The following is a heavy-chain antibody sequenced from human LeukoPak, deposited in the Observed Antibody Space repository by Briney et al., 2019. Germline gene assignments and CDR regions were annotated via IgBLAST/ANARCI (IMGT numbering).Heavy chain of an antibody. CDR3: AKGIGSAQGPFYYYYYGMDV. CDR2: ISYDGSNK. CDR1: GFTFSSYG. Sequence: GGSLRLSCAASGFTFSSYGMHWVRQAPGKGLEGVAVISYDGSNKYYADSVKGRFTISRDNSKNTLYLQMNSLRAEDTAVYYCAKGIGSAQGPFYYYYYGMDVWGQGTTVTVSS. V-gene: IGHV3-30*18. J-gene: IGHJ6*02. D-gene: IGHD2/OR15-2a*01.